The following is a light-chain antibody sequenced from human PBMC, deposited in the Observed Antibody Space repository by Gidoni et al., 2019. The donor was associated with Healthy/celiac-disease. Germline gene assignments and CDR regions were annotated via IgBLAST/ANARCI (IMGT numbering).Light chain of an antibody. Sequence: DIQMTQSPSTLSASVGDRVTITCRASQSISSWLAWYQQKPGKAPKLLIYKASSLESGVPSRFSGSGSGTEFILTISSLQPDDFATYYCQQYNSYSRTFXQXTKVEIK. CDR1: QSISSW. CDR2: KAS. CDR3: QQYNSYSRT. J-gene: IGKJ1*01. V-gene: IGKV1-5*03.